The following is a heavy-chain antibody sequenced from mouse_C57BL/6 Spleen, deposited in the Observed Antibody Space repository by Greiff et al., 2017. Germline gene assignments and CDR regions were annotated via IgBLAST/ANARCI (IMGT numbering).Heavy chain of an antibody. CDR2: IHPNSGST. V-gene: IGHV1-64*01. J-gene: IGHJ3*01. D-gene: IGHD1-1*01. CDR3: ARTVITTVDGFAY. Sequence: VQLQQPGAELVKPGASVKLSCKASGYTFTSYWMHWVKQRPGQGLEWIGMIHPNSGSTNYNEKFKSKATLTVDKSSSTAYRQLSSLTSEDSAVYYGARTVITTVDGFAYWGQGTLVTVSA. CDR1: GYTFTSYW.